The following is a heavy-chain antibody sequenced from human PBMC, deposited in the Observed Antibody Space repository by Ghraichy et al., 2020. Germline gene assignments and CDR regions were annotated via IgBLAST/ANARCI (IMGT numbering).Heavy chain of an antibody. CDR3: ARRSGWSIFDC. V-gene: IGHV3-7*03. J-gene: IGHJ4*02. CDR1: GFTFSSYW. CDR2: MKQDGSEI. Sequence: LSLTCAASGFTFSSYWMSWVRQAPGKGLEWVANMKQDGSEIYYVDSVKGRFSISRDNAKNSLYLQMNSLRAEDTAVYYCARRSGWSIFDCWGQGTLVTVSS. D-gene: IGHD6-19*01.